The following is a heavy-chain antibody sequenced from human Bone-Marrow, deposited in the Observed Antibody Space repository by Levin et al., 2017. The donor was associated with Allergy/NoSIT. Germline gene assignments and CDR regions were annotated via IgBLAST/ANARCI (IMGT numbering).Heavy chain of an antibody. CDR1: GSSIDLFY. V-gene: IGHV4-59*01. J-gene: IGHJ2*01. CDR2: VSQRGSG. D-gene: IGHD2-8*02. Sequence: HSQTLSLTCTVSGSSIDLFYWTWIRQPPGQALQWIGYVSQRGSGRYHPSLQSRTTISADASKSQFSLKLTSMTAADTAIYYCARDTGGWYFDLWGRGTLVTVSS. CDR3: ARDTGGWYFDL.